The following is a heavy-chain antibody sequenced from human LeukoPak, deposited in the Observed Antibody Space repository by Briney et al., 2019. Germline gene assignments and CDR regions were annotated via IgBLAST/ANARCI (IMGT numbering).Heavy chain of an antibody. Sequence: PGRSLRLSCTASGFTFGDYAMSWFRQAPGKGLEWVGRIKSKTDGGTTDYAAPVKGRFTISRDDSKNTLYLQMNSLKTEDTAVYYCTTDDIVVVPAAMNFYYYYGMDVWGQGTTVTVSS. CDR2: IKSKTDGGTT. J-gene: IGHJ6*02. V-gene: IGHV3-15*01. CDR3: TTDDIVVVPAAMNFYYYYGMDV. D-gene: IGHD2-2*01. CDR1: GFTFGDYA.